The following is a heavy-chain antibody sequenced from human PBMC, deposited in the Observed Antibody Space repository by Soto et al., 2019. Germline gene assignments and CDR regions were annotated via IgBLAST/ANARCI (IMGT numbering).Heavy chain of an antibody. CDR1: GGYSRSSSDY. Sequence: ASETLCLSCSVAGGYSRSSSDYWSWIRQPPGKGLEWIGSIYYSGSTYYNPSLKSRVTISVDTSKNQFSLKLSSVTAADTAVYYCARTYYDFWSGYYTPNWFDPWGQGTLVTVSS. CDR2: IYYSGST. D-gene: IGHD3-3*01. CDR3: ARTYYDFWSGYYTPNWFDP. J-gene: IGHJ5*02. V-gene: IGHV4-39*01.